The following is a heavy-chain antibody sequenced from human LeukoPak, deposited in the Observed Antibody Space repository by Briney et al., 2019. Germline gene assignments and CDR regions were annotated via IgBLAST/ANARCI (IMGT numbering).Heavy chain of an antibody. CDR1: GFTFSGCA. CDR2: IGSKAFNYAT. Sequence: GGSLRLSCAASGFTFSGCAVHWVRQAPGKGLEWVGRIGSKAFNYATVYAASVEGRFTISRDDSKHTAFLQMNSLSVDDTAVYYCAKNPSSEARLQEIWGQGTMVTVSS. CDR3: AKNPSSEARLQEI. V-gene: IGHV3-73*01. J-gene: IGHJ3*02. D-gene: IGHD2/OR15-2a*01.